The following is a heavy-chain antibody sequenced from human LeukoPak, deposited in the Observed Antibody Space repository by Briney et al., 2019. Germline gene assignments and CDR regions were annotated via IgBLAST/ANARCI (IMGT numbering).Heavy chain of an antibody. Sequence: GGPLRLSCAASGFTFSSYAMSWVRQAPGKGLEWVSVISGSGGDTYYADSVKGRFTISRDNSKNTLYLQMNSLRAEDTAVYYCAKGRYYYNSNGYFRYYFDYWGQGTLVTVSS. CDR1: GFTFSSYA. D-gene: IGHD3-22*01. CDR2: ISGSGGDT. CDR3: AKGRYYYNSNGYFRYYFDY. V-gene: IGHV3-23*01. J-gene: IGHJ4*02.